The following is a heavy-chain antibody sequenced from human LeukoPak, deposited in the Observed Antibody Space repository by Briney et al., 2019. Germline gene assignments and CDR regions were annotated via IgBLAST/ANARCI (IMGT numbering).Heavy chain of an antibody. CDR3: ARALDGSGSRSFDY. CDR2: IYSDGSST. D-gene: IGHD3-10*01. CDR1: GFTFSSYW. J-gene: IGHJ4*02. V-gene: IGHV3-74*01. Sequence: GGSLRLSCAASGFTFSSYWMHWVRQAPGKGLVSVSRIYSDGSSTNYADSVKGRFTISRDNSKNTLYLQMNSLRAEDTAVYYCARALDGSGSRSFDYWGQGTLVTVSS.